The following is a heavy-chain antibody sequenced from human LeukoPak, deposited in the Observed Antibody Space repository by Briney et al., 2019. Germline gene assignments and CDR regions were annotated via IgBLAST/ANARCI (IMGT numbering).Heavy chain of an antibody. CDR1: GGSFSGYY. D-gene: IGHD6-6*01. Sequence: TSETLSLTCAVYGGSFSGYYWSWIRQPPGKGLEWIGEINHSGSTNYNPSLKSRVTISLDTSKNQFSLKLSSVTAADTAVYYCARVRAGSSSPSVSDSFDIWGQGTMVTVSS. J-gene: IGHJ3*02. CDR2: INHSGST. V-gene: IGHV4-34*01. CDR3: ARVRAGSSSPSVSDSFDI.